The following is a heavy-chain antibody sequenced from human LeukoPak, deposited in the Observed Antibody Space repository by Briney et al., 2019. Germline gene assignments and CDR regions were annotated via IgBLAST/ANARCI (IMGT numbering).Heavy chain of an antibody. D-gene: IGHD2-2*02. V-gene: IGHV3-20*04. Sequence: PGGSLRLSCAASGFTFDDYGMSWVRQAPGKGLEWVPSINWNGGSTGYADSAKGRFTISRANAKNSLYLQMTSPRAEETALYYCARARMGQLINRCHFYMDVWGKGTTVTVSS. CDR3: ARARMGQLINRCHFYMDV. CDR1: GFTFDDYG. CDR2: INWNGGST. J-gene: IGHJ6*03.